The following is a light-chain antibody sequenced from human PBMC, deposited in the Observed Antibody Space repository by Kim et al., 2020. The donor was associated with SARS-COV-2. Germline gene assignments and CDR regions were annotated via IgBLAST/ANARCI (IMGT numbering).Light chain of an antibody. CDR3: QKYSSDPLT. CDR1: QGISSY. J-gene: IGKJ4*01. Sequence: DIQMTQSPSSLSASVGDRVTITCRARQGISSYLACYQQKPGKIPKVLIYAASTLKSGVPSRFSGSGSGTEFTLTITNLRPEDVATYYCQKYSSDPLTFGRGTKVDIK. CDR2: AAS. V-gene: IGKV1-27*01.